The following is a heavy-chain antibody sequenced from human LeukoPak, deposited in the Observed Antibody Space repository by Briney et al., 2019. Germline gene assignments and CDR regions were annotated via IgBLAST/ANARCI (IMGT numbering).Heavy chain of an antibody. D-gene: IGHD6-13*01. CDR3: ASSQGYSSSWYDY. CDR2: ISSSSSYT. CDR1: GFTFSDYY. V-gene: IGHV3-11*03. Sequence: AGGSLRLSCAASGFTFSDYYMSWIRQAPGKGLEWVSYISSSSSYTNYADSVKGRFTISRDNAKNSLYLQMNSLRAEDTAVYYCASSQGYSSSWYDYWGQGTLDTVSS. J-gene: IGHJ4*02.